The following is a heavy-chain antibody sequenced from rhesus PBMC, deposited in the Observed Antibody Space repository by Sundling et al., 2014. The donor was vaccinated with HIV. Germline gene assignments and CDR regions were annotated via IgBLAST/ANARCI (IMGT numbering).Heavy chain of an antibody. CDR2: ISSGGGST. J-gene: IGHJ4*01. CDR3: AKGPLESYCSGGVCYDGNFDY. V-gene: IGHV3S42*01. CDR1: GFTFSSYG. Sequence: EVQLVESGGDLVQPGGSLRLSCAASGFTFSSYGMHWVRQAPGKGLEWISFISSGGGSTYYADSVKGRFTISRDNSKNTLSLQMNSLRVEDTAVYYCAKGPLESYCSGGVCYDGNFDYWGQGVLVTVSA. D-gene: IGHD2-8*01.